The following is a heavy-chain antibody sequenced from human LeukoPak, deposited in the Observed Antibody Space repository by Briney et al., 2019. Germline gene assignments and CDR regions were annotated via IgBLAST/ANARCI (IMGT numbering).Heavy chain of an antibody. CDR1: GFPFNSFW. V-gene: IGHV3-74*01. D-gene: IGHD1-14*01. CDR2: MNEYSTTI. CDR3: ARGGVNPVDH. J-gene: IGHJ4*02. Sequence: GGSLRLSCAASGFPFNSFWMHWVRQAPGKGLVWVSDMNEYSTTIRYADSVKGRFTISRDNAKSILYLQMNNLRAEDTAMYFCARGGVNPVDHWGQGSLVTVSS.